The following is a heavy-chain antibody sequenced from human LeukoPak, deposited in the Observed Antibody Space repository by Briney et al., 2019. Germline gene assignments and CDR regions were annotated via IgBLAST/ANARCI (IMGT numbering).Heavy chain of an antibody. CDR1: GYTFTSYG. V-gene: IGHV1-18*01. CDR2: ISAYNGNT. D-gene: IGHD7-27*01. CDR3: ARLGPRNWGYYYYYMDV. Sequence: ASVKVSCKASGYTFTSYGISWVRQAPGQGLEWVGWISAYNGNTNYAQKLQGRVTLTTATPTSTASLDLRSLRSDDTAVYYCARLGPRNWGYYYYYMDVWGKGTTVTVSS. J-gene: IGHJ6*03.